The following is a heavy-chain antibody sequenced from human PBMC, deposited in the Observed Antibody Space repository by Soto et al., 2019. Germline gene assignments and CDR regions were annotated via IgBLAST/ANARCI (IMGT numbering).Heavy chain of an antibody. D-gene: IGHD2-15*01. CDR2: INHSGST. CDR1: GGSFSGYY. J-gene: IGHJ4*02. V-gene: IGHV4-34*01. Sequence: SETLSLTCAVYGGSFSGYYWSWIRQPPGKGLEWIGEINHSGSTNYNPSLKSRVTISVDTSENQFSLKLSSVTAADAAVYYCARVGCSGGSCYSSLGYWGQGTLVTVSS. CDR3: ARVGCSGGSCYSSLGY.